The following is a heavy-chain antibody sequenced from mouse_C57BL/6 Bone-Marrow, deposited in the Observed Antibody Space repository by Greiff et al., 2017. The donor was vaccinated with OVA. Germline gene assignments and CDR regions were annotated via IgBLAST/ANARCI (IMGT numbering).Heavy chain of an antibody. J-gene: IGHJ4*01. CDR3: ARDAYGYDSDYYAMDY. CDR2: SRNKANDYTT. CDR1: GFTFSDFY. Sequence: EVKLVESGGGLVQSGRSLRLSCATSGFTFSDFYMEWVRQAPGKGLEWIAASRNKANDYTTEYSASVKGRFIVSRDTSQSILYLQMNALRAEDTAIYYCARDAYGYDSDYYAMDYWGQGTSVTVSS. D-gene: IGHD2-2*01. V-gene: IGHV7-1*01.